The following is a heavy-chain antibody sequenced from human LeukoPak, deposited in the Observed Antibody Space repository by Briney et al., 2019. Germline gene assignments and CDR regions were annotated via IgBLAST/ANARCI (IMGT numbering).Heavy chain of an antibody. CDR2: MYNSGST. D-gene: IGHD4-17*01. V-gene: IGHV4-59*01. Sequence: KTSETQSLTCTVSGGSISGSYWSWIRQPPGKGREWIAYMYNSGSTNYNPSLKSRVTISIDTSKNQFSLKLSTLTAADTAIYYCARGIESYGDYGYWGQGILVTVSS. CDR3: ARGIESYGDYGY. CDR1: GGSISGSY. J-gene: IGHJ4*02.